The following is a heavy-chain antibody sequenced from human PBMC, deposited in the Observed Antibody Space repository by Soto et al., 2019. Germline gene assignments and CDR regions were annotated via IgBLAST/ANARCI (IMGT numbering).Heavy chain of an antibody. Sequence: SETLSLTCTVSGGSISSYYWSWIRQPPGKGLEWIGYIYYSGSTNYNPSLKSRVTISVDTSKNQFSLKLSSVTAADTAVYYCASCSGGSCNYFDYWGQGTLVTVSS. CDR2: IYYSGST. V-gene: IGHV4-59*08. J-gene: IGHJ4*02. CDR3: ASCSGGSCNYFDY. D-gene: IGHD2-15*01. CDR1: GGSISSYY.